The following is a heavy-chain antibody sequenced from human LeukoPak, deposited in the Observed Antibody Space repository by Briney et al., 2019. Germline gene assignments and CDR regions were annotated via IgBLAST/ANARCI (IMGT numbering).Heavy chain of an antibody. CDR1: GGSISSYS. CDR2: IYYTGST. D-gene: IGHD4-23*01. CDR3: ARGTTVVTPWFDP. J-gene: IGHJ5*02. V-gene: IGHV4-59*01. Sequence: PSETLSLTCTVSGGSISSYSWSWIRQPPGKGLEWIGYIYYTGSTNYNPSLRSRVTISVDTSKNQFSLKLTSVTAADTVVYYCARGTTVVTPWFDPWGQGTLVTVSS.